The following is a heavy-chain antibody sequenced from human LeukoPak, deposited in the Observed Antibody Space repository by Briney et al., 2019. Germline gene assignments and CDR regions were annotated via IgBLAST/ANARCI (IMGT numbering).Heavy chain of an antibody. D-gene: IGHD3-22*01. CDR1: GGSVSRNY. CDR2: VFYSGST. Sequence: SETLSLTCTISGGSVSRNYWTWIRQPPGKGLEWIGYVFYSGSTNYNPSLKSRVTISVDTSDNAVSLKLDSVTAADTAMYYCARGMSPLPSLYDSSGYPPDSWGQGTLVTVSS. J-gene: IGHJ4*02. CDR3: ARGMSPLPSLYDSSGYPPDS. V-gene: IGHV4-59*02.